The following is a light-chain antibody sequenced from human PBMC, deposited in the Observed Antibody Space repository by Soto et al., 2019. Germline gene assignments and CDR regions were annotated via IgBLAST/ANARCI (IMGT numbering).Light chain of an antibody. CDR3: CSYAGSTTLYV. CDR2: EAF. V-gene: IGLV2-23*01. J-gene: IGLJ1*01. CDR1: NSEVGSYNL. Sequence: QPVLTQPSSGFGCPGPSLTISRPRNNSEVGSYNLVSWYQQHPGTAPKLMIYEAFKRPSGVSNRFSGSKSGDTASLTISGLQAEDEADYYCCSYAGSTTLYVFGTGTKVTVL.